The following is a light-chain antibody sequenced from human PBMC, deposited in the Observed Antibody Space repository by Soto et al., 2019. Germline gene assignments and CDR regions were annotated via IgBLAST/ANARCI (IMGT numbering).Light chain of an antibody. Sequence: EIVLTQSPATLSLSPGERATLSCRASQNVANYLDWYEQKPGKAPRLLIYQSSNRATGIAARFSGSGSGTDFTLTISSLAPEDFEVYYCQQRSNWPLTFGQGTKVDIK. CDR3: QQRSNWPLT. CDR2: QSS. J-gene: IGKJ1*01. CDR1: QNVANY. V-gene: IGKV3-11*01.